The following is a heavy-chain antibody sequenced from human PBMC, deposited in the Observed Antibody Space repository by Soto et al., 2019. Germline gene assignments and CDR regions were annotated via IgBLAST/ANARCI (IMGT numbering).Heavy chain of an antibody. V-gene: IGHV4-39*01. CDR3: ARQSIAGGRVIDY. CDR2: IYYSGST. J-gene: IGHJ4*02. CDR1: GGSISSSSYY. D-gene: IGHD1-26*01. Sequence: QLQLQESGPGLVKPSETLSITCTVSGGSISSSSYYWGWIRQPPGKGLEWIGSIYYSGSTYYNPSLKSRVTISVDTSKNQFSLKLSSVTAADTAVYYCARQSIAGGRVIDYWGQGTLVTVSS.